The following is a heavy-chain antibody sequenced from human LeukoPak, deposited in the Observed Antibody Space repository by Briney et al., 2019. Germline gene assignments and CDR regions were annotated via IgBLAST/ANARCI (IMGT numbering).Heavy chain of an antibody. V-gene: IGHV3-30-3*01. J-gene: IGHJ4*02. Sequence: PGGSLRLSCAASGFTFSSYAMHWVRQAPGKGLEWVAVISYDGSNKYYADSVKGRFTISRDNSKNTLYLQMNSLRAEDTAVYYCARGRYYDSSGYYGYWGQGTLVIVSS. CDR1: GFTFSSYA. CDR3: ARGRYYDSSGYYGY. D-gene: IGHD3-22*01. CDR2: ISYDGSNK.